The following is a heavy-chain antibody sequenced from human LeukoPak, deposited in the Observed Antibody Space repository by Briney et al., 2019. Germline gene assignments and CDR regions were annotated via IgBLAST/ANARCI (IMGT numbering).Heavy chain of an antibody. Sequence: GGSLRLSCAASGFTFSSYWMSWVRQAPGKGLEWVANIKQDGSEKYYVDSVKGRFTISRDNAKNSLYLQMNSPRAEDTAVYYCARDVELPYFDYWGQGTLVTVSS. V-gene: IGHV3-7*01. CDR2: IKQDGSEK. D-gene: IGHD2-15*01. CDR3: ARDVELPYFDY. CDR1: GFTFSSYW. J-gene: IGHJ4*02.